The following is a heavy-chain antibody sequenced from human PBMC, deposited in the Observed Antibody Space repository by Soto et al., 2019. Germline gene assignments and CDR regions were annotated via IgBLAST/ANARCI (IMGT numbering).Heavy chain of an antibody. V-gene: IGHV3-23*01. CDR2: ISGSGGST. Sequence: EVQLLESGGGLVQPGGSLRLSCAASGFTFSSSAMRWVRQAPGKGLEWVSAISGSGGSTYYADSAKGRFTISRDNTKNTLYLQMNSLRAEDTAVYYCTGRRYDCCSGYFGSRNWFDPWGQGTLVTVSS. D-gene: IGHD3-3*01. J-gene: IGHJ5*02. CDR3: TGRRYDCCSGYFGSRNWFDP. CDR1: GFTFSSSA.